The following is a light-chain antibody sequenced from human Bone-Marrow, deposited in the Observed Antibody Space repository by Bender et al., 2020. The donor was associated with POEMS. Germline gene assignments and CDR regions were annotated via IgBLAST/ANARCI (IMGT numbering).Light chain of an antibody. CDR3: SSYAGPTSSVV. J-gene: IGLJ2*01. Sequence: QSVLTQPASVSGSPGQSITISCTGASSDVGAYNLVSWYQQHPGKAPKLLIYEVRKRPSGVSNRFSGSKSDNTASLTISGLQAEDEADYYCSSYAGPTSSVVFGGGTRLTVL. V-gene: IGLV2-23*02. CDR2: EVR. CDR1: SSDVGAYNL.